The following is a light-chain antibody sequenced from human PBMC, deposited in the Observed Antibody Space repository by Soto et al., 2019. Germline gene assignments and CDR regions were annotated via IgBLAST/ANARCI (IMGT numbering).Light chain of an antibody. Sequence: QSALTQPASVSGSPGQSITISCTGTSSDVGGYNYVSWYQQYPGKVPKLMIYEVSTRPSGVSSRFSGSKSGNTASLTISGLQAEDEADYYCSSYSSSSTVFGTGTKLTVL. CDR2: EVS. CDR1: SSDVGGYNY. J-gene: IGLJ1*01. CDR3: SSYSSSSTV. V-gene: IGLV2-14*01.